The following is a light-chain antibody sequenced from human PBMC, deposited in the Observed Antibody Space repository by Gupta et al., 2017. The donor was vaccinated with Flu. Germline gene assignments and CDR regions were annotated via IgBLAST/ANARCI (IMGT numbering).Light chain of an antibody. CDR2: QDS. CDR3: QEWDSSTVV. V-gene: IGLV3-1*01. CDR1: KLGDKY. Sequence: SYELTQPPSVSVSPGQTASITCSGDKLGDKYACWYQQKPGQSPVLVIYQDSKRPSGIPERFSGSNSGNTVTMNISGTQAMDEAYYYCQEWDSSTVVFGGGTKLTVL. J-gene: IGLJ2*01.